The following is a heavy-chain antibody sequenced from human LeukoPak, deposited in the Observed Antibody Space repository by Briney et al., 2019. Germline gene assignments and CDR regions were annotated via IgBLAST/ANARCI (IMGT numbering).Heavy chain of an antibody. J-gene: IGHJ4*02. V-gene: IGHV4-34*01. CDR2: VNHSGST. CDR1: GGSFSGYY. CDR3: ASMVVVAATISDY. D-gene: IGHD2-15*01. Sequence: MPSETLSLTCAVYGGSFSGYYWSWIRQPPGKGLEWIGEVNHSGSTNYNPSLKSRVTISVDTSKNQFSLKLSSVTAADTAVYYCASMVVVAATISDYWGQGTLVTVSS.